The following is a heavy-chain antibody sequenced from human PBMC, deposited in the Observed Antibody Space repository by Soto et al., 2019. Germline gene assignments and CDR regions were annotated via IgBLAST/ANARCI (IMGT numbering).Heavy chain of an antibody. CDR3: AKDGRIAVAGSFDY. J-gene: IGHJ4*02. Sequence: PGGSLRLSCAASGFAFSSYGMHWVRQAPGKGLEWVAVISYDGSNKYYADSVKGRFTISRDNSKNTLYLQMNSLRAEDTAVYYCAKDGRIAVAGSFDYWGQGTLVTVSS. CDR2: ISYDGSNK. V-gene: IGHV3-30*18. CDR1: GFAFSSYG. D-gene: IGHD6-19*01.